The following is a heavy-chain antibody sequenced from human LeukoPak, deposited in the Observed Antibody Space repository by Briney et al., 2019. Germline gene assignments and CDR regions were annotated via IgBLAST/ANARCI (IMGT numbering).Heavy chain of an antibody. CDR3: ARAAWSYGQSDY. CDR1: GGSISNYY. V-gene: IGHV4-4*07. Sequence: SETLSLTCTVSGGSISNYYWSWIRQPAGKVLEWIGRIYSSGSANYNPSLKSRVTMSVDTSKNQFSLRLNSVTAADTAVYCCARAAWSYGQSDYWGQGTLVTVSS. CDR2: IYSSGSA. D-gene: IGHD5-18*01. J-gene: IGHJ4*02.